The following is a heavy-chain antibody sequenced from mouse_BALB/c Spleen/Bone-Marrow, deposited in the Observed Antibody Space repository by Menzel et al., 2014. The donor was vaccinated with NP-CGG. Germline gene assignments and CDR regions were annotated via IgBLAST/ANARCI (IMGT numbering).Heavy chain of an antibody. J-gene: IGHJ2*01. V-gene: IGHV7-3*02. Sequence: EVMLVESGGGLVQPGGSLRLSCATSGFTFTDYYMSWVRQPPGKALEWLGFIRNKANGYTTEYSASVKGRFTISRDNSQSILYLRMNTLRAEDSATYYCARYDVYYYFDYWGQGTTLTVSS. CDR3: ARYDVYYYFDY. CDR1: GFTFTDYY. D-gene: IGHD2-3*01. CDR2: IRNKANGYTT.